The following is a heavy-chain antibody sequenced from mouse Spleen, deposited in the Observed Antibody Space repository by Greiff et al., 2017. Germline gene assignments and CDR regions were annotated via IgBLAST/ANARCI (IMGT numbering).Heavy chain of an antibody. V-gene: IGHV5-9-1*01. CDR1: GFTFSSYA. D-gene: IGHD3-3*01. CDR3: ARDEGLAY. Sequence: EVKVVESGGGLVKPGGSLKLSCAASGFTFSSYAMSWVRQTPEKRLEWVATISSGGSYTYYPDSVKGRFTISRDNAKNTLYLQMSSLRSEDTAMYYCARDEGLAYWGQGTLVTVSA. CDR2: ISSGGSYT. J-gene: IGHJ3*01.